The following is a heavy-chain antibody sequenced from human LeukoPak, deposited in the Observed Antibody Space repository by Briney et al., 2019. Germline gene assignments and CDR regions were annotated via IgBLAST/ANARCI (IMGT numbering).Heavy chain of an antibody. V-gene: IGHV3-30*18. CDR2: ISYDGSNK. J-gene: IGHJ4*02. CDR1: GFTFSSYG. Sequence: GGSLRLSCAASGFTFSSYGMHWVRQAPGKGLEWVAVISYDGSNKCYADSVKGRFTISRDNSKNTLYLQMNSLRAEDTAVYYCAKDPRESPSDYWGQGTLVTVSS. D-gene: IGHD2-2*01. CDR3: AKDPRESPSDY.